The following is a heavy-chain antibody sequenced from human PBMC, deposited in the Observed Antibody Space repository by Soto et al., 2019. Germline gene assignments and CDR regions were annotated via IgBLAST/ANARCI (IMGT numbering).Heavy chain of an antibody. CDR1: GFTFSSYS. CDR2: ISSSSSYI. Sequence: GGSLRLSCAASGFTFSSYSMNWVRQAPGKGLEWVSSISSSSSYIYYADSVKGRFTISRDNAKNSLYLQMNSLRAEDTAVYYCAKGQYLDSSDYWVANLPSDHWGQGNMVTVSS. V-gene: IGHV3-21*01. CDR3: AKGQYLDSSDYWVANLPSDH. D-gene: IGHD3-22*01. J-gene: IGHJ4*02.